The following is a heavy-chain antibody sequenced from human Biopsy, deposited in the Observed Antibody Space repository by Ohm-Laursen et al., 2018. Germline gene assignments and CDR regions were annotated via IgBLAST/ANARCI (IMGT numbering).Heavy chain of an antibody. J-gene: IGHJ4*02. CDR1: GYSFTSYY. Sequence: ASVKVSCKASGYSFTSYYMHWVRQAPGQGLEWMGTINPSGSTTSYPQIFQGRVTMTRDTPKSTVYMELSSLRSADTAVYFCVRNTGWYGDLYYFDYWGQGTLVTVSS. D-gene: IGHD6-19*01. CDR3: VRNTGWYGDLYYFDY. V-gene: IGHV1-46*01. CDR2: INPSGSTT.